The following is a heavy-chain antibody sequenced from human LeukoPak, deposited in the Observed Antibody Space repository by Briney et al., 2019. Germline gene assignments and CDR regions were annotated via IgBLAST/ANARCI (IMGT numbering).Heavy chain of an antibody. J-gene: IGHJ4*02. Sequence: GESLKISCKGSGYSFTSYWIGWVRQMPGKGLEWMGIIYPGDSDTRYSPSFQGQVTISADKSISTAYLQWSSLRSEDTAVYYCARGGGHSYGHEYFDYWGQGTLVTVSS. CDR2: IYPGDSDT. V-gene: IGHV5-51*01. CDR3: ARGGGHSYGHEYFDY. D-gene: IGHD5-18*01. CDR1: GYSFTSYW.